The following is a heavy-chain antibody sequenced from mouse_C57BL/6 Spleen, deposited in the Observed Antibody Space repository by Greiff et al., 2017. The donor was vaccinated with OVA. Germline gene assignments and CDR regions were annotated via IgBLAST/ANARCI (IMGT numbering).Heavy chain of an antibody. Sequence: EVQLQQSGAELVRPGASVKLSCTASGFNIKDDYMHWVKQRPEQGLEWIGWIDPENGDTEYASKFQGKATITADTSSNTAYLQLSRLTSEDTAVYYCTLYDGYRWYFDYWGQGTTLTVSS. CDR2: IDPENGDT. D-gene: IGHD2-3*01. CDR3: TLYDGYRWYFDY. CDR1: GFNIKDDY. V-gene: IGHV14-4*01. J-gene: IGHJ2*01.